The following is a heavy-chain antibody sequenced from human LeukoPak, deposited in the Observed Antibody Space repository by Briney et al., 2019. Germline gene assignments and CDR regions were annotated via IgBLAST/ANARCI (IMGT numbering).Heavy chain of an antibody. V-gene: IGHV3-23*01. D-gene: IGHD6-19*01. Sequence: GALRLSCAASGFTFSSYDMTWVRQAPGRGLEWVSPIRPSRDNTYYGDSVKGRFTISRDNSKNTVYLQMNNMRVDDTAVYYCARVAGWHWFDPWGQGTLVTVSS. CDR1: GFTFSSYD. CDR3: ARVAGWHWFDP. CDR2: IRPSRDNT. J-gene: IGHJ5*02.